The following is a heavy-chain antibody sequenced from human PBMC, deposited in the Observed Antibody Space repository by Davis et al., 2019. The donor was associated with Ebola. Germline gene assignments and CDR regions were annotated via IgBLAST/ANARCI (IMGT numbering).Heavy chain of an antibody. D-gene: IGHD6-19*01. Sequence: ASVKVPCKASGYTFTNYGISWVRQAPGQGLEWMGWISAYNGNTNYAQKLQGRVTMTTDTSTSTAYMELRSLISDDTAVYYCARNPVAGWFDPWGQGTLVTVSS. J-gene: IGHJ5*02. CDR2: ISAYNGNT. V-gene: IGHV1-18*01. CDR3: ARNPVAGWFDP. CDR1: GYTFTNYG.